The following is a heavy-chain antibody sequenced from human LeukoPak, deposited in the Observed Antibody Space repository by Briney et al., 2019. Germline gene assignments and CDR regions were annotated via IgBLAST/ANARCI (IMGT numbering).Heavy chain of an antibody. CDR3: ARDGYYYKAMDV. J-gene: IGHJ6*02. CDR1: VFSFSSYR. D-gene: IGHD3-10*01. CDR2: ISSSSSSI. V-gene: IGHV3-21*01. Sequence: GGSLRLSCAASVFSFSSYRMNWVRQAPGKGLEWVSSISSSSSSIYYADSVKGRFTISRDNAKNSLYLQMNSLRAEDTAVYYCARDGYYYKAMDVWGQGTTVTVSS.